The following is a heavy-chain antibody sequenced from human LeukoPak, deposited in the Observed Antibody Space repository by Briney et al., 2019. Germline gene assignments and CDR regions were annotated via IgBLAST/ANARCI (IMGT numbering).Heavy chain of an antibody. CDR3: ARGDSSSWTPFDY. Sequence: PGGSLRLSCAASGFTFSSYGMHWVRQAPGKGLEWVAVIWYDGSNKYYADSVKGRFTISRDNSKNTLYLQMNSLRAEDTAVYYCARGDSSSWTPFDYWGQGTLVTVSS. D-gene: IGHD6-13*01. J-gene: IGHJ4*02. CDR2: IWYDGSNK. CDR1: GFTFSSYG. V-gene: IGHV3-33*01.